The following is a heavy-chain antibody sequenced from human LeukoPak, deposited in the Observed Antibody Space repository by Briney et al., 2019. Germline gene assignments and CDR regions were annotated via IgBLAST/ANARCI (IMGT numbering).Heavy chain of an antibody. CDR3: ARHTDSGSRHDAFDI. Sequence: SETLSLTCAVYGGSFSGYYWSWIRQPPGKGLEWIGEINHSGSTNYNPSLKSRVTISVDTSKNQFSLKLSSVTAADTAVYYCARHTDSGSRHDAFDIWGQGTTVTVSS. CDR2: INHSGST. CDR1: GGSFSGYY. V-gene: IGHV4-34*01. D-gene: IGHD1-26*01. J-gene: IGHJ3*02.